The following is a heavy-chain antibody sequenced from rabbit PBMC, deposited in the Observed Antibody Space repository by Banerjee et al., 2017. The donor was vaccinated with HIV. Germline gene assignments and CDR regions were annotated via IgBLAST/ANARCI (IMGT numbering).Heavy chain of an antibody. CDR1: GFSFSNNG. D-gene: IGHD4-2*01. CDR2: IVADSSGIT. CDR3: ARGYAGFPSLNL. V-gene: IGHV1S40*01. J-gene: IGHJ4*01. Sequence: QSLEESRGDLVKPGASLTLTCTASGFSFSNNGMCWVRQAPGKGLEWIASIVADSSGITYYASWAKGRFTISKTSSTTVTLQMTSLTAADTATYFCARGYAGFPSLNLWGQGTLVTVS.